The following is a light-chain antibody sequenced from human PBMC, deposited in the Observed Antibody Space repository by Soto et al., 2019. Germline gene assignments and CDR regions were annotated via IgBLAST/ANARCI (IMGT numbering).Light chain of an antibody. Sequence: DIVMTQSPLSLPVTPGEPASISCRSSQSLLHSNGYNYLDWYLQKPGQSPQLLIYLGSNRASGVSDRFSGRGSGTDFTLKISRVEAEDVGVYYCMQALQTPLYTFGQGTKLEIK. CDR2: LGS. J-gene: IGKJ2*01. CDR1: QSLLHSNGYNY. CDR3: MQALQTPLYT. V-gene: IGKV2-28*01.